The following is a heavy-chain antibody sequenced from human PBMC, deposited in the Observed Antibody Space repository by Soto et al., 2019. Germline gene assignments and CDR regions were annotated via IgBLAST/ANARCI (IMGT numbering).Heavy chain of an antibody. CDR3: AKDSIFDPDAFDI. J-gene: IGHJ3*02. CDR1: GFTFSSYA. V-gene: IGHV3-23*01. CDR2: ISGSGGST. D-gene: IGHD2-21*01. Sequence: GGSLRLSCAASGFTFSSYAMSWVRQAPGKGLEWVSAISGSGGSTYYADSVKGRFTISRDNSKNTLYLQMNSLRAEDTAVYCCAKDSIFDPDAFDIWGQGTMVTVSS.